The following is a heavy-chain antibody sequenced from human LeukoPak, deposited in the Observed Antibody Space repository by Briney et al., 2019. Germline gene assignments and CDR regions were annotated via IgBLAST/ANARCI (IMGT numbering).Heavy chain of an antibody. CDR2: IRYDGSNK. CDR3: ARDLYSSYWYDFYYYGMDV. J-gene: IGHJ6*02. V-gene: IGHV3-30*02. D-gene: IGHD6-13*01. Sequence: PGGSLRLSCAASGFTFSSYGMHWVRQAPGKGLEWVAFIRYDGSNKYYADSVKGRVTISRDNSKNTLYLQMNSLRAEDTAVYYCARDLYSSYWYDFYYYGMDVWGQGTTVTVSS. CDR1: GFTFSSYG.